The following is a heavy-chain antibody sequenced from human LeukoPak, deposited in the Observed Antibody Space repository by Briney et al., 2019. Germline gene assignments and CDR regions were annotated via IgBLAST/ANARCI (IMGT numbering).Heavy chain of an antibody. Sequence: PGGSLRLSCAASGFTFGSYWMHWVRQAPGKGLVWVSHFYSGGSSTNYADSVKGRFTISRDSAKNTLYLQMNSLRAEDTAVYYCARALIAAAGWYFDLWGRGTLVTVSS. D-gene: IGHD2-21*01. J-gene: IGHJ2*01. CDR2: FYSGGSST. V-gene: IGHV3-74*01. CDR3: ARALIAAAGWYFDL. CDR1: GFTFGSYW.